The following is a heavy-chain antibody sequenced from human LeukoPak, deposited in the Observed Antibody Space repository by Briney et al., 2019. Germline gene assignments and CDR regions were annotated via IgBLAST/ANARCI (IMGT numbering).Heavy chain of an antibody. V-gene: IGHV4-4*07. CDR1: GGSISSYY. CDR3: ARAASSSSRALDI. CDR2: IYSSGSA. J-gene: IGHJ3*02. Sequence: SETLSLTCTVSGGSISSYYWSWIRQPAGKGLEWIGRIYSSGSANYNPSLKSRVTMSVDMSMNQFSLKLNSMTAADTAVYYCARAASSSSRALDIWGQGTMVTVSS. D-gene: IGHD6-6*01.